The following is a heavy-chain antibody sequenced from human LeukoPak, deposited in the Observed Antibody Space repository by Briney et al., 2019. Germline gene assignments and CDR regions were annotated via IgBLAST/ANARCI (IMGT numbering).Heavy chain of an antibody. CDR2: INAGNGNT. CDR3: ARTEMATILDFDY. CDR1: GYTFTSYA. J-gene: IGHJ4*02. Sequence: ASVKVSCKASGYTFTSYAMHWVRQAPGQRLEWMGWINAGNGNTKYSQRFQGRVTITRDTSASTAYMELSSLRSEDTAVFYCARTEMATILDFDYWGQGTLVTVSS. D-gene: IGHD5-24*01. V-gene: IGHV1-3*01.